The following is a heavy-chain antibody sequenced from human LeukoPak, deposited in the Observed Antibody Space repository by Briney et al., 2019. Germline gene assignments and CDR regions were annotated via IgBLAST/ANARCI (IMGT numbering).Heavy chain of an antibody. D-gene: IGHD6-13*01. Sequence: PSETLSLTCTVSGGSINSYWRWIRPPAGKGLEWIGRISGSGTITYNPALQSRLSISIDTSKNQFSLKLSSVTAADTAVYYCARVYYSNSYDYWYFDLGGRGTLVTVSS. CDR2: ISGSGTI. CDR3: ARVYYSNSYDYWYFDL. V-gene: IGHV4-4*07. J-gene: IGHJ2*01. CDR1: GGSINSY.